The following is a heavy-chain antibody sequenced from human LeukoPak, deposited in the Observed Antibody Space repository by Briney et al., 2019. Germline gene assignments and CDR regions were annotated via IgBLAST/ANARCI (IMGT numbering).Heavy chain of an antibody. D-gene: IGHD1-7*01. V-gene: IGHV4-59*01. Sequence: PSETLSLTCTVSGGSISSYYWSWIRQPPGKRLEWIGYIYYSGSTNYNPSLKSRVTISVDTSKNQFSLKLSSVTAADTAVYYCARDAPLNWNYGLWYFDLWGRGTLVTVSS. CDR3: ARDAPLNWNYGLWYFDL. CDR2: IYYSGST. CDR1: GGSISSYY. J-gene: IGHJ2*01.